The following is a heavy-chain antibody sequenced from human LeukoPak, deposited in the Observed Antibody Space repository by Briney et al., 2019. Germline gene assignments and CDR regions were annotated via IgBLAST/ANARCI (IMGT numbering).Heavy chain of an antibody. V-gene: IGHV3-33*01. D-gene: IGHD6-19*01. Sequence: GGSLRLSCAASGFTFSSYGMHWVRQAPGKGLEWVAVIWSDGSDKYYADSVKGRFTISRDNSKNTLYLQMNSLRAEDTAVYYCARGGLWLVREQYYYYYYGVDVWGQGTTVTVSS. CDR1: GFTFSSYG. J-gene: IGHJ6*02. CDR2: IWSDGSDK. CDR3: ARGGLWLVREQYYYYYYGVDV.